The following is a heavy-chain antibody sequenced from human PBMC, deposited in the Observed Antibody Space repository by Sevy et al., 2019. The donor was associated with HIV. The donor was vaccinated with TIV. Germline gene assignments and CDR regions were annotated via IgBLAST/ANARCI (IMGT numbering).Heavy chain of an antibody. Sequence: GSLRLSCAASGFTFSSYAMSWVRQAPGKGLEWVSYISSSGSTIYYADSVKGRFTISRDNAKNSLYLQMNSLRAEDTAVYYCARDRKYYDILTGYYTTSEVDYWGQGTLVTVSS. CDR1: GFTFSSYA. J-gene: IGHJ4*02. D-gene: IGHD3-9*01. CDR3: ARDRKYYDILTGYYTTSEVDY. CDR2: ISSSGSTI. V-gene: IGHV3-48*04.